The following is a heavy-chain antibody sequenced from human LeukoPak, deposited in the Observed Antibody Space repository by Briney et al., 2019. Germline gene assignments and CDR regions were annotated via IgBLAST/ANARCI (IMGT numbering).Heavy chain of an antibody. V-gene: IGHV4-59*02. CDR1: GASVSSYY. J-gene: IGHJ4*02. CDR3: ARYYADVIGYYYYYDY. CDR2: SAHTGSS. D-gene: IGHD3-22*01. Sequence: PLETLSLTCTVSGASVSSYYWSWIRKPPGKGLEWIGFSAHTGSSSYNPSLKSRASISVDKSMNHFSLRLTSVTTADTAVYYCARYYADVIGYYYYYDYWGQGTLVTVSS.